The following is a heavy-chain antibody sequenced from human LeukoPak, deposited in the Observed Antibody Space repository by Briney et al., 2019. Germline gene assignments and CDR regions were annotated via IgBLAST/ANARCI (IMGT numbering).Heavy chain of an antibody. V-gene: IGHV1-18*04. CDR2: ISAYNGNT. Sequence: ASVKVSCKASGYTFTSCGISWVRQAPGQGLEWMGWISAYNGNTNYAQKLQGRVTMTTDTSTSTAYMELRSLRSDDTAVYYCARPQGYCSSTSCSNLFDYWGQGTLVTVSS. D-gene: IGHD2-2*01. J-gene: IGHJ4*02. CDR1: GYTFTSCG. CDR3: ARPQGYCSSTSCSNLFDY.